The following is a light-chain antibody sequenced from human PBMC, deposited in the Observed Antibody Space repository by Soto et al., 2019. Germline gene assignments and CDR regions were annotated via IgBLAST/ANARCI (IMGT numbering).Light chain of an antibody. V-gene: IGKV1-39*01. J-gene: IGKJ5*01. CDR1: QSISGY. CDR2: AAS. Sequence: DMQLTQSPSSLSASIGYRVTIICRSSQSISGYLNWYQQKPGKAPKPLIYAASSLQSGVPSRFSGSESGTDFTLTINSLQHEDFATYYCQQGYSNPITFGQGTRLEIK. CDR3: QQGYSNPIT.